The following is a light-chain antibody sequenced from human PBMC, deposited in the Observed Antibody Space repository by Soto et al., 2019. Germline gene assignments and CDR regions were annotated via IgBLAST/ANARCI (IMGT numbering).Light chain of an antibody. CDR2: DVS. Sequence: DIQMTQSPSTVSAYVGDSVTITCRASQSITTWLAWYQQRPGKAPKLLIYDVSSLQSGVPSRFSGSGSATEFTLTISSLQPDDFATYYCQHYNSYSEAFGQGTKVDIK. CDR3: QHYNSYSEA. V-gene: IGKV1-5*01. J-gene: IGKJ1*01. CDR1: QSITTW.